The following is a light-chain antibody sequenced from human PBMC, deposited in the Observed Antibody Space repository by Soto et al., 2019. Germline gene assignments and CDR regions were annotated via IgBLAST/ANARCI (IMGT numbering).Light chain of an antibody. CDR1: QSISSW. CDR2: KAS. CDR3: LQYKSAPWT. Sequence: DIQMTQSPSTLSASVGDRVTITCRASQSISSWLAWYQQKPGKAPKLLLYKASSLESGVPSRFRGSGSGTEDTLTTGSLQAEGFATDYCLQYKSAPWTFGEGTKVELK. J-gene: IGKJ1*01. V-gene: IGKV1-5*03.